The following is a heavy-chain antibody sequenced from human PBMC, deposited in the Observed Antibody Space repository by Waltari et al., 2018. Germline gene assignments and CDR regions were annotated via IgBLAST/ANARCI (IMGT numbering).Heavy chain of an antibody. CDR1: GFAFANYG. Sequence: EVRLVESGGGLVQPGGSLRLSCAASGFAFANYGMSWVRQAPGDGLECGSSISGIVGTTYYADSVKGRFTMSKDNSKNTLFLQMNSLRVDDTADYYCAKSSGSYYEVFDYWGRGTLVTVSS. D-gene: IGHD1-26*01. CDR2: ISGIVGTT. J-gene: IGHJ4*02. CDR3: AKSSGSYYEVFDY. V-gene: IGHV3-23*04.